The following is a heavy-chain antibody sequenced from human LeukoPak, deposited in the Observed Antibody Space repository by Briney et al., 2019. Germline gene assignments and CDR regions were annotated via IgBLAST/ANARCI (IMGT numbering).Heavy chain of an antibody. D-gene: IGHD2-15*01. CDR1: GGSFSGYY. J-gene: IGHJ4*02. CDR2: INHSGST. Sequence: SETLSLTCAVYGGSFSGYYWSWIRQPPGKGLEWIGEINHSGSTNYNPSLKSRVTISVDTSKNQFSLKLSSVTAADTAVYYCARVGCSGGSCYIDYWGQGTLVTVSS. V-gene: IGHV4-34*01. CDR3: ARVGCSGGSCYIDY.